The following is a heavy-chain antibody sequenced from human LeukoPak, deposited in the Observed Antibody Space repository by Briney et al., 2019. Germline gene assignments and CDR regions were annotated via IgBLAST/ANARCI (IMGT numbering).Heavy chain of an antibody. CDR2: INHSGST. CDR1: GGSFSGYY. CDR3: ARAGVVPAAMLFLDY. D-gene: IGHD2-2*01. J-gene: IGHJ4*02. V-gene: IGHV4-34*01. Sequence: SETLSLTCAVYGGSFSGYYWSWIRQPPGKGLEWIGEINHSGSTNYNPSLKSRVTISVDTSKNQFSLKLSSVTAADTAVYYCARAGVVPAAMLFLDYWGQGTLVTVSS.